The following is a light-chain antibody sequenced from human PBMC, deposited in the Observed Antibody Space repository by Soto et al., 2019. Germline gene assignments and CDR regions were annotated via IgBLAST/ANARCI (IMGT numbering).Light chain of an antibody. J-gene: IGLJ2*01. CDR2: DVT. CDR1: NSDVGGYNY. Sequence: QSVLTQPASVSGSPGQSIAISCTGTNSDVGGYNYVSWYQQHPGKAPKLMIYDVTNRPSGVSNRFSGSKSDNTASLTISGLQAEDEADYYCSSYTSSKTVVLGGGTKLTVL. CDR3: SSYTSSKTVV. V-gene: IGLV2-14*03.